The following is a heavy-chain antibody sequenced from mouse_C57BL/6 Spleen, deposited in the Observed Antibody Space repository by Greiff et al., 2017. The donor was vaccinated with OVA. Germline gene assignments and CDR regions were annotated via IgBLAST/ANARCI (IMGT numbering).Heavy chain of an antibody. J-gene: IGHJ1*03. CDR2: IYPGSGNT. D-gene: IGHD1-1*01. V-gene: IGHV1-76*01. CDR1: GYTFTDYY. Sequence: QVQLQQSGAELVRPGASVKLSCKASGYTFTDYYINWVKQRPGQGLEWIARIYPGSGNTYYNEKFKGKATLTAEKSSSTAYMQLSSLTSEDSAVYFCARGVGGYFDVWGTGTTVTVSS. CDR3: ARGVGGYFDV.